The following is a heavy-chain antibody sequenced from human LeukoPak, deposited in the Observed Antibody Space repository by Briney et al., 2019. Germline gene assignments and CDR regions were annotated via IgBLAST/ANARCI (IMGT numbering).Heavy chain of an antibody. J-gene: IGHJ4*02. CDR2: INHSGST. CDR1: GGSLSGYY. D-gene: IGHD6-19*01. V-gene: IGHV4-34*01. CDR3: ARGLMPTATAVAGTVFDY. Sequence: SETLSLTCAVYGGSLSGYYWSWIRQPPGKGLEWIGEINHSGSTNYNPSLKSRVTISVDTSKNQFSLKLSSVTAADTAVYYCARGLMPTATAVAGTVFDYWGQGTLVTVSS.